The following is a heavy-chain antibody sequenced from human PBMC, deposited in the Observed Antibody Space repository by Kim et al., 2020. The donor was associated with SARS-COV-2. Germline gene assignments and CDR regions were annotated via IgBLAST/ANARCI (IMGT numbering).Heavy chain of an antibody. CDR3: VSGSXXSSSWYYYYGMDV. V-gene: IGHV1-18*01. J-gene: IGHJ6*02. D-gene: IGHD6-13*01. Sequence: ASVKVSCKASGYTFTSYGISWVRQAPGQGLEWMGWISAYNGNTNYAQKLQGRVTKPTNTSTSTAYMELRSLRSDDTAVYYCVSGSXXSSSWYYYYGMDVWGQGXXVTVSS. CDR1: GYTFTSYG. CDR2: ISAYNGNT.